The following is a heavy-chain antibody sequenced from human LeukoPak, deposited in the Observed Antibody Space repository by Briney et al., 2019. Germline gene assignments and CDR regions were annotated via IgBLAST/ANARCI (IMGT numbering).Heavy chain of an antibody. J-gene: IGHJ4*02. CDR2: INGGSGNT. V-gene: IGHV1-3*01. CDR1: GYTFTDYT. CDR3: ANPRYDSSGYYYVD. D-gene: IGHD3-22*01. Sequence: ASVKVSCKASGYTFTDYTMHWLRQAPGQRLDWMGWINGGSGNTKYSPEFQGRVPITRDTSASTAYMELSSLRSEDTAVYYCANPRYDSSGYYYVDWGQGTLVTVSS.